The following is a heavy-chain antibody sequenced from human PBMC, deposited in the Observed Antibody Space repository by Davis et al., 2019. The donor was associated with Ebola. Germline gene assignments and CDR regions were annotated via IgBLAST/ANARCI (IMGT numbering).Heavy chain of an antibody. CDR2: ISYDGSNK. CDR3: ARDWELDFSSTSCWGIYYYYYGMDV. D-gene: IGHD2-2*01. J-gene: IGHJ6*02. CDR1: GFTFSSYA. V-gene: IGHV3-30-3*01. Sequence: GESLKISCAASGFTFSSYAMHWVRQAPGKGLEWVAVISYDGSNKYYADSVKGRFTISRDNSKNTLYLQMNSLRAEDTAVYYCARDWELDFSSTSCWGIYYYYYGMDVWGQGTTVTVSS.